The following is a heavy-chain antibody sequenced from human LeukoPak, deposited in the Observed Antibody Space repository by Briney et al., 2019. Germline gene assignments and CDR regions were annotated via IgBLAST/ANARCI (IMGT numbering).Heavy chain of an antibody. CDR1: GGSVSSSDFY. CDR2: IHYSGST. CDR3: ARRYYYDRRGYYGLDY. V-gene: IGHV4-39*01. J-gene: IGHJ4*02. Sequence: PSETLSLTCTVSGGSVSSSDFYWDWIRQPPGKGLEWIGNIHYSGSTYYNPSLKSRVTISVDTSKNQFSLKLSSVTAADTAVYFCARRYYYDRRGYYGLDYWGQGTLVTVSS. D-gene: IGHD3-22*01.